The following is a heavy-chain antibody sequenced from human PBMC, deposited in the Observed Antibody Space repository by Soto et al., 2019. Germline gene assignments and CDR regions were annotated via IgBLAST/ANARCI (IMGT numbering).Heavy chain of an antibody. J-gene: IGHJ4*02. CDR3: ARDRGSYALDY. CDR1: GYTFTSYG. V-gene: IGHV1-18*01. D-gene: IGHD1-26*01. CDR2: ISADNGNT. Sequence: QVQLVQSGAEVKKPGASVKFSCKASGYTFTSYGISWVRQAPGQGLEWMGWISADNGNTNYAQKLQGRGTMTTDTSTSTAKMELRSLRADDTAVYYCARDRGSYALDYWGQGTMVTVSS.